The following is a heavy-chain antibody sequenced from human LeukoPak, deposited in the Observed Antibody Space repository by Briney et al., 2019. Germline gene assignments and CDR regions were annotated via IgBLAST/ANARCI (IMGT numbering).Heavy chain of an antibody. CDR3: AKAKAVAGFPPDY. J-gene: IGHJ4*02. CDR2: ISGSGGST. D-gene: IGHD6-19*01. CDR1: GFTFSSYA. V-gene: IGHV3-23*01. Sequence: GGSLRLSCAASGFTFSSYAISWVRQAPGKGLEWVSAISGSGGSTYYADSVKGRFTISRDNSKNTLYLQMNSLRAEDTAVYYCAKAKAVAGFPPDYWGQGTLVTVSS.